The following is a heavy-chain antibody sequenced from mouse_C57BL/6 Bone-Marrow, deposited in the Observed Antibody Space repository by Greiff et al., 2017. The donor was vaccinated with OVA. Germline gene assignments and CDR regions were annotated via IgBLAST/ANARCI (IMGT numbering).Heavy chain of an antibody. V-gene: IGHV1-81*01. D-gene: IGHD2-2*01. CDR2: IYPRSGNT. J-gene: IGHJ3*01. CDR1: GYTFTSYG. CDR3: ARGLWLRRDAY. Sequence: VQLQQSGAELERPGASVKLSCKASGYTFTSYGISWVKQRTGQGLEWIGEIYPRSGNTYYNEKFKGKATLTADKSSSTAYMELRSLTSEDSAVYFCARGLWLRRDAYWGQGTLVTVSA.